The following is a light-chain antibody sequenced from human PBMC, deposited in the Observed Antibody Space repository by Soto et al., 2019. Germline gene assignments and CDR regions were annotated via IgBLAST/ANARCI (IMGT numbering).Light chain of an antibody. CDR3: ATWDTNLSAV. Sequence: QSVLTQPPSVSAAPGQTVTISCSGGTSNIGHNYVSWYQQLPGTAPTLLIYGNDKRPSGIPDRFSGSKSGTSATLAITGLQTWDEADYYCATWDTNLSAVFGGGTKLTVL. V-gene: IGLV1-51*01. CDR1: TSNIGHNY. J-gene: IGLJ3*02. CDR2: GND.